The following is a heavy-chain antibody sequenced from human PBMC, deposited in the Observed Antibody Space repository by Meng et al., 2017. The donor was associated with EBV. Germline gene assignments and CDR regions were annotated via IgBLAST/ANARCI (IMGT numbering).Heavy chain of an antibody. V-gene: IGHV4-61*01. CDR2: IYYSGST. Sequence: QVRLQQSDQVLVKPSETLSLPLSVSGGSVSSGSYYWSWIRQPPGKGLEWIGYIYYSGSTNYNPSLKSRVTISVDTSKNQFSLKLSSVTAADTAVYYCARGRYYGDHFWFDPWGQGTLVTVSS. J-gene: IGHJ5*02. CDR3: ARGRYYGDHFWFDP. D-gene: IGHD4-17*01. CDR1: GGSVSSGSYY.